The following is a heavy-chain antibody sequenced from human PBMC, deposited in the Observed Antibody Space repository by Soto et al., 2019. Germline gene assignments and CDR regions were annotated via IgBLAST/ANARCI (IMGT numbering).Heavy chain of an antibody. V-gene: IGHV4-61*08. J-gene: IGHJ4*02. CDR1: GGPFSRGGYY. D-gene: IGHD3-10*01. CDR2: IFYTGTT. Sequence: SETLSLTCTVSGGPFSRGGYYWSWIRQPPGRGLEWIGYIFYTGTTNYNPSLKSRVTISGDTSKNQFFLSLMSVAAADTAVYYCARDASARPATYWGQGILVTVSS. CDR3: ARDASARPATY.